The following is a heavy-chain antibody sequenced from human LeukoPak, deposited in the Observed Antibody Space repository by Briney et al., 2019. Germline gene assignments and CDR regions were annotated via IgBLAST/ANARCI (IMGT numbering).Heavy chain of an antibody. CDR3: ARDGAGGQWLAAAFDY. D-gene: IGHD6-19*01. CDR2: IKQDGGEK. CDR1: GFTFSSYW. Sequence: GGSLRLSCAASGFTFSSYWMSWVRQAPGKGLEWVANIKQDGGEKYYVDSVKGRFTISRDNAKNSLYLQMNSLRAEDTAVYYCARDGAGGQWLAAAFDYWGQGTLVTVSS. J-gene: IGHJ4*02. V-gene: IGHV3-7*01.